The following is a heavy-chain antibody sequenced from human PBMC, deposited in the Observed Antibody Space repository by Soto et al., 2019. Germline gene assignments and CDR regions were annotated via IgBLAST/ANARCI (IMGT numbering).Heavy chain of an antibody. J-gene: IGHJ6*02. V-gene: IGHV1-8*01. CDR1: GYTFTSYD. D-gene: IGHD6-13*01. CDR3: AGGGGAHSSSWPYYYYGMDV. CDR2: MNPNSGNT. Sequence: QVQLVQSGAEVKKPGASVKVSCKASGYTFTSYDINWVRQATGQGLEWMGWMNPNSGNTGYAQKFQGRVTMTRNTSXXTXYXXLSSLRSEDTAVYYCAGGGGAHSSSWPYYYYGMDVWGQGTTVTVSS.